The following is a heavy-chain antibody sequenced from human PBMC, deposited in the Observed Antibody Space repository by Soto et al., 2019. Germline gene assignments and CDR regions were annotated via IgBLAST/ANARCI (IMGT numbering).Heavy chain of an antibody. D-gene: IGHD7-27*01. CDR3: ARYFPGWGGDY. J-gene: IGHJ4*02. CDR1: GYTFSNYG. Sequence: QVQLVHSGAEVKKPGASVKVSCKASGYTFSNYGINWVRQAPGQGLEWMGWISAYNGNTYYVQKFQGRITMTTDTSTSTAYMELRSLRSDDTAVYYCARYFPGWGGDYWGQGTLVTVSS. V-gene: IGHV1-18*01. CDR2: ISAYNGNT.